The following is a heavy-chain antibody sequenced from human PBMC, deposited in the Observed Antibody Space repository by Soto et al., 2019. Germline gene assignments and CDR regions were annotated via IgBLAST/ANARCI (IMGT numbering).Heavy chain of an antibody. D-gene: IGHD4-17*01. J-gene: IGHJ4*02. CDR1: GFTFSRFW. Sequence: GGSLRLACAASGFTFSRFWMSWVRQAPGKGLEWVANIKEDGSEKYYVDSVKGRFTISRDNAKKSLFLQMNSLRAEDTAVYFCTCHPTRGDYNTYDSNSCGQGTQVTVYS. V-gene: IGHV3-7*03. CDR3: TCHPTRGDYNTYDSNS. CDR2: IKEDGSEK.